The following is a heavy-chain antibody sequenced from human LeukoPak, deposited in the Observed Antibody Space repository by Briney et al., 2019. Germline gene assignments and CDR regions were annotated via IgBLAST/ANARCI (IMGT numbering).Heavy chain of an antibody. Sequence: SETLSLTCTVSGGSISSYYWSWIRQPPGKGLEWIGYIYYSGSTNYNPSLKSRVTISIDTSKNQFSLKLSSVTAADTAVYYCARFPYGSGFDYWGQGTLVTVSS. CDR1: GGSISSYY. CDR3: ARFPYGSGFDY. CDR2: IYYSGST. J-gene: IGHJ4*02. D-gene: IGHD3-10*01. V-gene: IGHV4-59*08.